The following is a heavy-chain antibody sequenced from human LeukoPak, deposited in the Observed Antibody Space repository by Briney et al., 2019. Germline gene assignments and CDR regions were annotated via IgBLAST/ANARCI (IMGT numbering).Heavy chain of an antibody. V-gene: IGHV4-34*01. D-gene: IGHD3-22*01. CDR3: ARGSRYYYDSSGYYRFDY. Sequence: SETLSLTCAVYGGSFSGYYWSWIRQPPGKGLEWIGEINHSGSTNYNPSLKSRVTISVDTSKNQFSLKLSSVTAADTAVYYCARGSRYYYDSSGYYRFDYWGQGTLVTVSS. J-gene: IGHJ4*02. CDR1: GGSFSGYY. CDR2: INHSGST.